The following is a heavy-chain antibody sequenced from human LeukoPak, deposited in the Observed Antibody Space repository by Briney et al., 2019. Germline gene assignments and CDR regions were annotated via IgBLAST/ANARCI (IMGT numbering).Heavy chain of an antibody. D-gene: IGHD2-21*02. CDR3: ARYMTVVVVTAIQREDDAFDI. Sequence: SVKVSCKASGGTFSSYAISWVRQAPGQGLEWMGGIIPIFGTANYAQKFQGRVTITADKSTSTAYMELSSLRSEDTAVYYCARYMTVVVVTAIQREDDAFDIWGQGTMVTVSS. CDR2: IIPIFGTA. CDR1: GGTFSSYA. V-gene: IGHV1-69*06. J-gene: IGHJ3*02.